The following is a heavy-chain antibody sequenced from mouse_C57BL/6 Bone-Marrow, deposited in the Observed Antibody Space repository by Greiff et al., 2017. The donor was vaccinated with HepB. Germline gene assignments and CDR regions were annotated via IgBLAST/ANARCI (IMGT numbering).Heavy chain of an antibody. CDR1: GYTFTSYW. D-gene: IGHD3-2*02. CDR2: IDPSDSYT. V-gene: IGHV1-59*01. J-gene: IGHJ2*01. Sequence: QVQLQQPGAELVRPGTSVKLSCKASGYTFTSYWMHWVKQRPGQGLEWIGVIDPSDSYTNYNQKFKGKATLTVDTSSSTAYMQLSSLTSEDSAVYYCARAQDSSGYPYYFDYWGQGTTLTVSS. CDR3: ARAQDSSGYPYYFDY.